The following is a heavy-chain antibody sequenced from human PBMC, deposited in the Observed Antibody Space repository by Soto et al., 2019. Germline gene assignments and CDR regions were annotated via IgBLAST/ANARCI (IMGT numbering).Heavy chain of an antibody. J-gene: IGHJ4*02. CDR3: ARDKRDLRFLEWSYYFGH. Sequence: QVQLVESGGGVVQPGRSLRLSCAASGFTFSSYAMHWVRQAPGKGLEWVAVISYDGSNKYYADSVKGRFTISRDNSKYTLYLQMNSLRADDTAVYYCARDKRDLRFLEWSYYFGHWGQGILVTVSS. V-gene: IGHV3-30-3*01. CDR2: ISYDGSNK. D-gene: IGHD3-3*01. CDR1: GFTFSSYA.